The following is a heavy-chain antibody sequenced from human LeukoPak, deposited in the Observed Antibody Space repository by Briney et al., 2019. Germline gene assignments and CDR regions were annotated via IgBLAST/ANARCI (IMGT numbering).Heavy chain of an antibody. CDR2: SNPSGGST. Sequence: ASVKVSCKASGDTFTTDYIHWVRQGPGQGPEWMGVSNPSGGSTTNAQKFQGRVTMTRDTSTSTAYMELSSLRSEDTAIYYCARARGSGSYYGHDYYYYHYMDVWGKGTTVTVSS. CDR3: ARARGSGSYYGHDYYYYHYMDV. CDR1: GDTFTTDY. V-gene: IGHV1-46*01. J-gene: IGHJ6*03. D-gene: IGHD3-10*01.